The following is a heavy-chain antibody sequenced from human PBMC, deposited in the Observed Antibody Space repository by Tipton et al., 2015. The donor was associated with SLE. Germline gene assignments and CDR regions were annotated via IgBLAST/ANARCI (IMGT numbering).Heavy chain of an antibody. CDR2: ISYDGSNK. D-gene: IGHD1-20*01. J-gene: IGHJ4*02. Sequence: SLRLSCAASGFTFSSYAMHWVRQAPGKGLEWVAVISYDGSNKYYADSVKGRFTISRDNSKNTLYLQMNSLRAEDTAVYYCAKDNWNDAYYFDYWGQGTLVTVSS. CDR1: GFTFSSYA. CDR3: AKDNWNDAYYFDY. V-gene: IGHV3-30*04.